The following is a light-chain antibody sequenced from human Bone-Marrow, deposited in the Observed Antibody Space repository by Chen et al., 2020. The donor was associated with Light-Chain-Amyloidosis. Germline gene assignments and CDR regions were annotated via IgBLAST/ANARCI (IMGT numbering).Light chain of an antibody. Sequence: QSALTQPASVSGYPGQSITTSSTGTSSDVGGDNHVSWYQQHPDKAPKLMIYEVTNRPSWVPDRFSGSKSDNTASLTISGLQTEDEADYFRSSYTITNTLVFGSGTRVTVL. CDR1: SSDVGGDNH. J-gene: IGLJ1*01. V-gene: IGLV2-14*01. CDR3: SSYTITNTLV. CDR2: EVT.